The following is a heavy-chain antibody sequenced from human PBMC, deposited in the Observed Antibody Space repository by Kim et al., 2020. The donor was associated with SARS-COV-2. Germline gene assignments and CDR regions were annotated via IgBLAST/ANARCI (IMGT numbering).Heavy chain of an antibody. CDR3: ARDPGVRYGGYPPSNPPDY. J-gene: IGHJ4*02. D-gene: IGHD5-12*01. V-gene: IGHV3-66*02. CDR1: GFTVSSNY. CDR2: IYSGGST. Sequence: GGSLRLSCAASGFTVSSNYMSWVRQAPGKGLEWVSVIYSGGSTYYADSVKGRFTISRDNSKNTLYLQMNSLRAEDTAVYYCARDPGVRYGGYPPSNPPDYWGQGTLVTVSS.